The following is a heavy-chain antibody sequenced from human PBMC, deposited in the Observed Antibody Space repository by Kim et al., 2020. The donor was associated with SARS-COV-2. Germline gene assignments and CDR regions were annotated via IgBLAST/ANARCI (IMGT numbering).Heavy chain of an antibody. D-gene: IGHD2-15*01. J-gene: IGHJ1*01. CDR1: GYSFSSYW. V-gene: IGHV5-51*01. CDR2: IYPGDSDT. Sequence: GESLKISCKGSGYSFSSYWIGWVRQMPGKGLEWMGIIYPGDSDTRYSPSFQGQVTISVDKSISTAYVQWSSLKASDTAIYYCGRQGLQNPPEYFHYWGQGTLVTVSA. CDR3: GRQGLQNPPEYFHY.